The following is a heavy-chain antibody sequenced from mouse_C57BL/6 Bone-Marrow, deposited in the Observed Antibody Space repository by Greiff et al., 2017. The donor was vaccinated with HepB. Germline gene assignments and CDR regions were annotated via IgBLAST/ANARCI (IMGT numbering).Heavy chain of an antibody. Sequence: QVQLQQPGAELVKPGASVKMSCKASGYTFTSYWITWVKQRPGQGLEWIGDIYPGSGSTNYNEKFKSKATLTVDTSSSTGYMQLSSLTSGDSAVYYCAEGLLQHYYAMDYWGQGTSVTVSS. CDR1: GYTFTSYW. CDR2: IYPGSGST. CDR3: AEGLLQHYYAMDY. J-gene: IGHJ4*01. D-gene: IGHD1-1*01. V-gene: IGHV1-55*01.